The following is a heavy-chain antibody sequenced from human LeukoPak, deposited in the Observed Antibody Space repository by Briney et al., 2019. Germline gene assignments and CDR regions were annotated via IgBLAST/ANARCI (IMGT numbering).Heavy chain of an antibody. Sequence: ASVKVSCKASGYTFTSYAMHWVRQAPGQRLEWMGWINAGNGNTKYSQKFQGRVTITRDTSASTAYMELSGLRSEDTAVYYCARSRPYSSSWNDYWGQGTLVTVSS. CDR3: ARSRPYSSSWNDY. V-gene: IGHV1-3*01. CDR1: GYTFTSYA. D-gene: IGHD6-13*01. CDR2: INAGNGNT. J-gene: IGHJ4*02.